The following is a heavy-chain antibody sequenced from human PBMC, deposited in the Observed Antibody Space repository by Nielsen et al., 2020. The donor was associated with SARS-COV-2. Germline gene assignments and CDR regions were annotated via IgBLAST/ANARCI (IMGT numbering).Heavy chain of an antibody. CDR2: IYYSGST. V-gene: IGHV4-59*12. CDR3: ARGKLSITMVRGVISHHWFDP. J-gene: IGHJ5*02. Sequence: SETLSLTCTVSGGSISSYYWSWIRQPPGKGLEWIGYIYYSGSTNYNPSLKSRVTISVDTSKNQFSLKPSSVTAADTAVYYCARGKLSITMVRGVISHHWFDPWGQGTLVTVSS. CDR1: GGSISSYY. D-gene: IGHD3-10*01.